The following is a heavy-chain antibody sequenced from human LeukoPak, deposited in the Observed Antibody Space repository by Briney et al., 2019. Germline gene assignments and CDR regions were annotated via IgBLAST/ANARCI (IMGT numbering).Heavy chain of an antibody. CDR2: IRYDGSNK. V-gene: IGHV3-30*02. J-gene: IGHJ4*02. CDR1: GFTFSSYG. CDR3: AKVGNYDILTGYYPDGYFDY. Sequence: GGSLRLSCAASGFTFSSYGMHWVRQAPGKGLEWVAFIRYDGSNKYYAGSVKGRFTISRDNSKNTLYLQMNSLRAEDTAVYYCAKVGNYDILTGYYPDGYFDYWGQGTLVTVSS. D-gene: IGHD3-9*01.